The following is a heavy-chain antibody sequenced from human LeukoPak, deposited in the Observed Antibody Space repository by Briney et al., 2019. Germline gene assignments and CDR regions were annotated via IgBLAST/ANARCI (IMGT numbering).Heavy chain of an antibody. CDR3: ARYYYDSSGYLLGYYYYGMDV. Sequence: GGSLRLSCGASGLTFSSYWMSWVRQAPGMGLEWVANIKQDGSEKYYVDSVKGRFTISRDNAKNSLYLQMNSLRAEDTAVYYCARYYYDSSGYLLGYYYYGMDVWGQGTTVTVSS. J-gene: IGHJ6*02. D-gene: IGHD3-22*01. V-gene: IGHV3-7*01. CDR1: GLTFSSYW. CDR2: IKQDGSEK.